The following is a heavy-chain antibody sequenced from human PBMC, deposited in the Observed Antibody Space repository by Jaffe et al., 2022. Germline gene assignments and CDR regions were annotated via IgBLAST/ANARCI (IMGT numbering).Heavy chain of an antibody. D-gene: IGHD2-2*01. J-gene: IGHJ4*02. CDR2: ISWDGGST. CDR3: AKGYCSSTSCYGIFDY. V-gene: IGHV3-43D*04. Sequence: EVQLVESGGVVVQPGGSLRLSCAASGFTFDDYAMHWVRQAPGKGLEWVSLISWDGGSTYYADSVKGRFTISRDNSKNSLYLQMNSLRAEDTALYYCAKGYCSSTSCYGIFDYWGQGTLVTVSS. CDR1: GFTFDDYA.